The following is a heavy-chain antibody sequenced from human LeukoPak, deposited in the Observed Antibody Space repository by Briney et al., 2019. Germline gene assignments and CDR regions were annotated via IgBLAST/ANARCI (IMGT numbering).Heavy chain of an antibody. Sequence: ASVKVSCKASGYTFTSYGISWVRQAPGQGLEWMGWISAYNGNTNHAQKLQGRVTMTTDTSTSTAYMELRSLRSDDTAVYYCARDRIAVAGSRGWFDPWGQGTLVTVSS. CDR2: ISAYNGNT. V-gene: IGHV1-18*01. J-gene: IGHJ5*02. CDR3: ARDRIAVAGSRGWFDP. CDR1: GYTFTSYG. D-gene: IGHD6-19*01.